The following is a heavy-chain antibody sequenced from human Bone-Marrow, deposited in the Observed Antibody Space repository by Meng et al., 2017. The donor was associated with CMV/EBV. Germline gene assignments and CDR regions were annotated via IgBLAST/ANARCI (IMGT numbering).Heavy chain of an antibody. J-gene: IGHJ6*02. CDR1: GFTFSSYW. D-gene: IGHD6-13*01. CDR3: ATGRVAAAGTIYYYYGMDV. CDR2: IKCDGSEK. Sequence: GESLKISCAASGFTFSSYWMSWVRQAPGKGLEWVADIKCDGSEKYYVDSVKGRLTISRDNAKNSLYLQVNSLRAEDMTVYYCATGRVAAAGTIYYYYGMDVWGQGTTVTVSS. V-gene: IGHV3-52*01.